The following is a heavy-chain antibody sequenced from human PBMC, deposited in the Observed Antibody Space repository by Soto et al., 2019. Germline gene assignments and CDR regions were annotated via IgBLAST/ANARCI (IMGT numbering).Heavy chain of an antibody. CDR3: ARDLYDVWSGYYPHWFDP. CDR2: ISYDGSNK. V-gene: IGHV3-30-3*01. D-gene: IGHD3-3*01. Sequence: PGGSLRLSCAASGFTFSSYAMHWVRQAPGKGLEWVAVISYDGSNKYYADSVKGRFTISRDNSKNTLYLQMNSLRAEDTAVYYCARDLYDVWSGYYPHWFDPWGQGTLVTVSS. CDR1: GFTFSSYA. J-gene: IGHJ5*02.